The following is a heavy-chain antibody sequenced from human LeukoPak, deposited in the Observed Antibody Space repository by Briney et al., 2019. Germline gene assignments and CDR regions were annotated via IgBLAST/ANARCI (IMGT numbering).Heavy chain of an antibody. CDR2: ISGSCGST. J-gene: IGHJ4*02. CDR1: GFTFSSYA. Sequence: PGGSLRLSCAASGFTFSSYAMSWVRQAPGKGLEWVSAISGSCGSTYYADSVKGRFTISRDNSKNTLYLQMNIQRAEDTAVHYCAKGATYYYDSSGYGNDYWGQGTLVTVSS. V-gene: IGHV3-23*01. CDR3: AKGATYYYDSSGYGNDY. D-gene: IGHD3-22*01.